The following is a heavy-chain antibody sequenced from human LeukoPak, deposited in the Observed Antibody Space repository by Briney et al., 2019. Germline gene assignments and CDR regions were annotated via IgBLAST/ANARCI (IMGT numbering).Heavy chain of an antibody. CDR2: INTNTGNQ. D-gene: IGHD3-22*01. Sequence: ASVKVSCKASGYTFTSYAMNWVRQAPGQGLEWMGWINTNTGNQTYAQGFTGRFVFSLDTSVSTAYLQISSLKAEDTAVYYCASFTTDYYYYGMDVWGQGTTVTVSS. J-gene: IGHJ6*02. CDR1: GYTFTSYA. CDR3: ASFTTDYYYYGMDV. V-gene: IGHV7-4-1*02.